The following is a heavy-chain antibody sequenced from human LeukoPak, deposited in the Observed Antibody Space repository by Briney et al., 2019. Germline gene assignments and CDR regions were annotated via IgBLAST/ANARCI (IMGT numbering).Heavy chain of an antibody. CDR2: ISSSSGYF. Sequence: GGSVRLPCAASGFLHSLCSMNGVPQAPGEGLEWASSISSSSGYFYYAGSVKVRFTISRDKAKLSLYLQMNSLRAEDTAVYYCARGDTIFGVVIIPGESGKPSFDYWGQGTLVTVS. D-gene: IGHD3-3*01. J-gene: IGHJ4*02. CDR3: ARGDTIFGVVIIPGESGKPSFDY. V-gene: IGHV3-21*01. CDR1: GFLHSLCS.